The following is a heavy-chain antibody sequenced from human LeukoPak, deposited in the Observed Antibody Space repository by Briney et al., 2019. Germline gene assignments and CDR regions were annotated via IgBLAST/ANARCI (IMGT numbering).Heavy chain of an antibody. CDR1: GITFSIYG. CDR3: AKDMVDGGSGWTNWFDP. CDR2: IRYDGSNK. Sequence: GGSLRLSCVASGITFSIYGMHWVRQAPGKGLEWLAFIRYDGSNKYYADSVKGRFTISRDNAKNSLYLQMNSLRAEDTALYYCAKDMVDGGSGWTNWFDPWGQGTLVTVSS. D-gene: IGHD6-19*01. J-gene: IGHJ5*02. V-gene: IGHV3-30*02.